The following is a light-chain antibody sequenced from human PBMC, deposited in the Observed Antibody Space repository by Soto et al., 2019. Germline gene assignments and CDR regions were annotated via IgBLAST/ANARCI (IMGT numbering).Light chain of an antibody. J-gene: IGKJ5*01. V-gene: IGKV1-5*01. Sequence: IQVAVSPSTLSVSVGDSVTLPCRASQSISSWLAWYQQKPGKAPKVLIFHASSLESGVPSRFSGSGSATNFTLTISSLQPEDFATYYCQQANIFPITFGQGTRLEIK. CDR1: QSISSW. CDR3: QQANIFPIT. CDR2: HAS.